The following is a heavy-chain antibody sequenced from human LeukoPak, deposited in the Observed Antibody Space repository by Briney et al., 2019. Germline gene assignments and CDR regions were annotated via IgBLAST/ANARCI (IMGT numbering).Heavy chain of an antibody. CDR1: GFTFGDYA. D-gene: IGHD6-13*01. J-gene: IGHJ4*02. V-gene: IGHV3-49*04. CDR3: TTQTRIAIAYY. CDR2: IRSKSYGGTT. Sequence: GGSLRLSCTASGFTFGDYAMSWVRQAPGKGLEWVGFIRSKSYGGTTEYAASVKGRFTISRDDSKSIAYLQMNSLKTEDTAVYYCTTQTRIAIAYYWGQGTLVTVSS.